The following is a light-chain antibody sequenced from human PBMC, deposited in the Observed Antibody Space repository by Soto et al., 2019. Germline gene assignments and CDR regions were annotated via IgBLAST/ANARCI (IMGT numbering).Light chain of an antibody. J-gene: IGKJ5*01. CDR3: QQYNNWPPFT. V-gene: IGKV3-15*01. CDR2: GAS. Sequence: ETVLTQSPGTLSLSPGERATVSCRASQSVGGSSLAWYQQRPGQAPRLLIHGASTRAPGFPARFSGSGSGTEFTLTISSLQSEDFAVYYCQQYNNWPPFTFGQGTRLEIK. CDR1: QSVGGS.